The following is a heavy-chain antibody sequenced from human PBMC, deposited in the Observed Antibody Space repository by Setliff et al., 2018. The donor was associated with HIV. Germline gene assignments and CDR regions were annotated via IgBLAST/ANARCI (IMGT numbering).Heavy chain of an antibody. V-gene: IGHV1-3*01. CDR3: ARGFSVYSSSDPLLNWFDP. J-gene: IGHJ5*02. CDR1: GYTFTSYA. Sequence: ASVKVSCKASGYTFTSYAMHWVRQAPGQRLEWMGWINAGNGNTKYSQKFQGRVTITRDTSASTAYMELSSLRSEDTAVYYCARGFSVYSSSDPLLNWFDPWGQGTLVTVPS. D-gene: IGHD6-6*01. CDR2: INAGNGNT.